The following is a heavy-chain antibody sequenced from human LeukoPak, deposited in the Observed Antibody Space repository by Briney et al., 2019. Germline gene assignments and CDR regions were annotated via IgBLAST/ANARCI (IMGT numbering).Heavy chain of an antibody. Sequence: ASVKVSCKASGYTFTGYYMHWVRQAPGQGLEWMGWINPNSGGTNYAQKFQGRVTMTRDTSINTAYMELSRLRSDDTAVYYCARGGSVVGAISYFDYWGQGTLVTVSS. D-gene: IGHD1-26*01. CDR2: INPNSGGT. V-gene: IGHV1-2*02. CDR3: ARGGSVVGAISYFDY. CDR1: GYTFTGYY. J-gene: IGHJ4*02.